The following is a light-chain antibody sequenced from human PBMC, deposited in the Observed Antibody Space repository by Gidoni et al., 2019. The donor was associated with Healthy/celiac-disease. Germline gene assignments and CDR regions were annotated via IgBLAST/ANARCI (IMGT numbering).Light chain of an antibody. Sequence: QSVLTQPPSASGTHGQRVTIACSGSSSNIGSNTVNWYQQLPGTAPKLLIYSNNQRPSGVPDRFSGSKSGTSASLAISGLQSEDEADYYCAAWDDSFVVFGGGTKLTVL. J-gene: IGLJ2*01. V-gene: IGLV1-44*01. CDR1: SSNIGSNT. CDR2: SNN. CDR3: AAWDDSFVV.